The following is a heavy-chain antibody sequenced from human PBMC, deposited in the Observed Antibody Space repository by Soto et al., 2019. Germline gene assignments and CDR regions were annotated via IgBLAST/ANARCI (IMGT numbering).Heavy chain of an antibody. D-gene: IGHD6-13*01. CDR1: GFTFSSYA. CDR2: ISYDGSNK. CDR3: ARDPEGIAALIFDY. J-gene: IGHJ4*02. V-gene: IGHV3-30-3*01. Sequence: GGSLRLSCAASGFTFSSYAMHWVRQAPGKGLEWVAVISYDGSNKYYADSVKGRFTISRDNSKNTLYLQMNSLRAEDTAVYYCARDPEGIAALIFDYWGQGTLVTVSS.